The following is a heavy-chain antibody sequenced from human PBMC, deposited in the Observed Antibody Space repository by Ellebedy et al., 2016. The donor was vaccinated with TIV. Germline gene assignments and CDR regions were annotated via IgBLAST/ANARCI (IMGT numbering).Heavy chain of an antibody. CDR3: ARGTLAITIFGVVTPNVDAFDI. CDR2: INPNSGGT. D-gene: IGHD3-3*01. V-gene: IGHV1-2*02. CDR1: GYTFTGYY. Sequence: ASVKVSCXASGYTFTGYYMHWVRQAPGQGLEWMGWINPNSGGTNYAQKFQGRVTMTRDTSISTAYMELSRLRSDDTAVYYCARGTLAITIFGVVTPNVDAFDIWGQGTMVTVSS. J-gene: IGHJ3*02.